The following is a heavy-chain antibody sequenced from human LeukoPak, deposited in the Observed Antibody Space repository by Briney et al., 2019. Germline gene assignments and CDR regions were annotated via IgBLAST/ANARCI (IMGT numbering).Heavy chain of an antibody. J-gene: IGHJ6*03. CDR3: ARGHSVVVVPGEHYYYYYYMDV. D-gene: IGHD2-2*01. CDR1: GYTFTSYD. CDR2: IIPIFGTA. Sequence: GASVKVSCKASGYTFTSYDINWVRQAPGQGLEWMGGIIPIFGTANYAQKFQGRVTITADESTSTAYMELSSLRSEDTAVYYCARGHSVVVVPGEHYYYYYYMDVWGKGTTVTVSS. V-gene: IGHV1-69*13.